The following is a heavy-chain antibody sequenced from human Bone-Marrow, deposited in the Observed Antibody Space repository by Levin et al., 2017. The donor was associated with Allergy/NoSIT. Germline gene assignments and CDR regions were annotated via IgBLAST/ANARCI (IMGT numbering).Heavy chain of an antibody. V-gene: IGHV3-23*01. D-gene: IGHD1-26*01. J-gene: IGHJ5*02. CDR3: AKERSVAPNWFDP. Sequence: PGGSLRLSCAASGFTFDSYAMSWVRQAPGKGLEWVSAISDNGGRTYYRESVKGRFTISRDNSKNTVYLQMNSLRAEDTAVYYCAKERSVAPNWFDPWGQGTLVTVSS. CDR2: ISDNGGRT. CDR1: GFTFDSYA.